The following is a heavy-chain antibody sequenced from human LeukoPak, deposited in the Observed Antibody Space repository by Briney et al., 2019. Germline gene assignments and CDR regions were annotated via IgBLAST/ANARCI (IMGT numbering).Heavy chain of an antibody. CDR3: ARALYCRHGGDCNQVRYNDAFDI. CDR2: IIPILGIA. D-gene: IGHD2-21*02. CDR1: GGTFSSYT. J-gene: IGHJ3*02. Sequence: SAKVSCKASGGTFSSYTISWVRQAPGQGLEWMGRIIPILGIANYAQKFQGRVTITADKSTSTAYMELSSLRSEDTAVYYCARALYCRHGGDCNQVRYNDAFDIWGQGTMVTVSS. V-gene: IGHV1-69*02.